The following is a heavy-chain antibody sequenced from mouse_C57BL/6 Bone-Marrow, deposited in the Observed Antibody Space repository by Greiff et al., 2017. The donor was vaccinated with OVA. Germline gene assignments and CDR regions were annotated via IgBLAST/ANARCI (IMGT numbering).Heavy chain of an antibody. CDR2: INPSTGGT. Sequence: EVQLQESGPELVKPGASVKISCKASGYSFTGYYMNWVKQSPEKSLEWIGEINPSTGGTTYNQKFKAKATLTVDKSSSTAYMQLKSLTSEDSAVYYCARRSYYGNWYFDVWGTGTTVTVSS. CDR3: ARRSYYGNWYFDV. J-gene: IGHJ1*03. V-gene: IGHV1-42*01. D-gene: IGHD2-1*01. CDR1: GYSFTGYY.